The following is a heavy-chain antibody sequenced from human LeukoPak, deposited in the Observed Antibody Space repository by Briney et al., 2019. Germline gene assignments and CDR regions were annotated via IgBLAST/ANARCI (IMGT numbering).Heavy chain of an antibody. CDR3: ARGLRSSGDFDY. CDR1: GFTFSSYW. Sequence: GGSLRLSCAASGFTFSSYWMHWVRQAPGKGLVWVSRINSGGSSTSYADSVKGRFTISRDNAKNTLYLQMNSLRAEDTAVYYCARGLRSSGDFDYWGQGTLVTVSS. D-gene: IGHD6-6*01. V-gene: IGHV3-74*01. CDR2: INSGGSST. J-gene: IGHJ4*02.